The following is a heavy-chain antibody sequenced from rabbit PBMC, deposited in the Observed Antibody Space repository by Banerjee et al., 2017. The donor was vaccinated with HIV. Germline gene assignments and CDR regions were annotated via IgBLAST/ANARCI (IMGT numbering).Heavy chain of an antibody. D-gene: IGHD7-1*01. V-gene: IGHV1S47*01. Sequence: QEQLVESGGGLVQPGGSLKLSCKASGFDFSSYWICWVRQAPGKGLELIACIYNGDGSTYYASWVNGRFTISRSTSLNTVTLQMTSLTAADTATYFCARSPGYPYYFNLWGPGTLVTVS. CDR2: IYNGDGST. J-gene: IGHJ4*01. CDR3: ARSPGYPYYFNL. CDR1: GFDFSSYW.